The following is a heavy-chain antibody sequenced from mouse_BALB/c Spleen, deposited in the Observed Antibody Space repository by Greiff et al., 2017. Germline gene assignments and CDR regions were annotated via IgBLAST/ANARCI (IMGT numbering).Heavy chain of an antibody. CDR2: IWAGGST. Sequence: VMLVESGPGLVAPSQSLSITCTVSGFSLTSYGVHWVRQPPGKGLEWLGVIWAGGSTNYNSALMSRLSISKDNSKSQVFLKMNSLQTDDTAMYYCARDGGIYDGYPYYWGQGTSVTVSS. CDR1: GFSLTSYG. J-gene: IGHJ4*01. D-gene: IGHD2-3*01. CDR3: ARDGGIYDGYPYY. V-gene: IGHV2-9*02.